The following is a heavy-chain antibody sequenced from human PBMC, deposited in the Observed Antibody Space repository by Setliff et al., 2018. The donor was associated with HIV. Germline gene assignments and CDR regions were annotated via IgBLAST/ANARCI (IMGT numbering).Heavy chain of an antibody. D-gene: IGHD6-19*01. Sequence: GASVKVSCKPSGYTFTAYGLSWVRQAPGQRLEWMGCINGGSGRTEYSQKFQSRVTITRDTAARTDYMELSSLRSEDTAVYFCAREGEGNGWARLDYWGQGTLVTVSS. J-gene: IGHJ4*02. CDR2: INGGSGRT. V-gene: IGHV1-3*01. CDR3: AREGEGNGWARLDY. CDR1: GYTFTAYG.